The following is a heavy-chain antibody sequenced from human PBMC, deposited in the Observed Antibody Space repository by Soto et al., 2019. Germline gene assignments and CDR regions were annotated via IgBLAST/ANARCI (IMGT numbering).Heavy chain of an antibody. CDR3: AHPRGYGVFDAYDI. CDR1: GLALSDTS. J-gene: IGHJ3*02. V-gene: IGHV3-23*01. D-gene: IGHD4-17*01. Sequence: GGSLRLSCVASGLALSDTSMTWARQAPGRGLEWVSAISRDGYDIYYADSVKDRFTISRDNSKHMLFLQMNSLRTEDTAVYYCAHPRGYGVFDAYDIWGQGAMVTVSS. CDR2: ISRDGYDI.